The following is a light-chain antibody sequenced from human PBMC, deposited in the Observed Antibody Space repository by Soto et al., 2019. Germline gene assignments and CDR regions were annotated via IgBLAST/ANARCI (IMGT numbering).Light chain of an antibody. V-gene: IGLV2-8*01. Sequence: QSALTQPPSASGSPGQSVTISCTGTSSDVGGYNYVSWYQHHPGKAPKLMIFEVNKRPSGVPDRFSGSKSGNTASLTVSGLQAEDEADYYCSAYAGSNNLDVFGRGTKLTVL. CDR2: EVN. CDR3: SAYAGSNNLDV. J-gene: IGLJ2*01. CDR1: SSDVGGYNY.